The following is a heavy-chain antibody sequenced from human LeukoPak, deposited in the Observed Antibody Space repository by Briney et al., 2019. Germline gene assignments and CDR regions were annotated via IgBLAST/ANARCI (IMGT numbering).Heavy chain of an antibody. CDR3: AATWIQLWFRDY. V-gene: IGHV4-34*01. CDR2: INHSGST. CDR1: GGSFSGYY. J-gene: IGHJ4*02. D-gene: IGHD5-18*01. Sequence: PSETLSLTCAVYGGSFSGYYWSWIRQPPGKGLEWIGEINHSGSTNYNPSLKSRVTISVDMSKNQFSLKLSSVTAADTAVYYCAATWIQLWFRDYWGQGTLVTVSS.